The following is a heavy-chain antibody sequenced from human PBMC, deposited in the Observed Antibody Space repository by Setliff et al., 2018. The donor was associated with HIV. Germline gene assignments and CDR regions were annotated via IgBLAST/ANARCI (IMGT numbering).Heavy chain of an antibody. J-gene: IGHJ6*03. Sequence: ASVKVSCKASGYTFSNYYMHWVRQAPGQGLEWMGWINPNSGGTNYAQKFQGRVTITADESTSTAYMELSSLRSEDTAVYYCARGAIDYYYYMDVWGKGTTVTVSS. V-gene: IGHV1-2*02. CDR2: INPNSGGT. CDR3: ARGAIDYYYYMDV. D-gene: IGHD2-21*01. CDR1: GYTFSNYY.